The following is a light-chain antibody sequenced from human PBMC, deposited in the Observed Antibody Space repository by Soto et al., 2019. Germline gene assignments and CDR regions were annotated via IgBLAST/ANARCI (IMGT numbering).Light chain of an antibody. CDR3: QQYKNWPSIT. CDR2: GAS. Sequence: EIVMTQSPATLSVSPGERATLSCRASQSVSSNLAWYQQKPGQATRLLIYGASTRATGIPVNFSGSGSGTEFTLTISSLQSEDFAVYYCQQYKNWPSITFGQGTRLEIK. V-gene: IGKV3-15*01. CDR1: QSVSSN. J-gene: IGKJ5*01.